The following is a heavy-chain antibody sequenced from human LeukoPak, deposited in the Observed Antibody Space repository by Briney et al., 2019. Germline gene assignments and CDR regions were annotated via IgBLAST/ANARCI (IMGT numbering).Heavy chain of an antibody. CDR2: ITASGTAM. V-gene: IGHV3-48*02. CDR3: ASSGSYRFDY. D-gene: IGHD1-26*01. Sequence: RPGGSLRLSCAASEFTFSSYSMNWVRQAPGKGLEWVSHITASGTAMFYADSVKGRFTISRDNAKNSLYLQMNSLRDEDTAVYYCASSGSYRFDYWGQGTLVTVSS. CDR1: EFTFSSYS. J-gene: IGHJ4*02.